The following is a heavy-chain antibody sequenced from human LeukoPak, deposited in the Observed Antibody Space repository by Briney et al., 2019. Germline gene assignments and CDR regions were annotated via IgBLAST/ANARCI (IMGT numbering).Heavy chain of an antibody. CDR2: ISGSGGRT. CDR3: AKDLLAYSSSWYDNYFDY. Sequence: PGGTLRLSCVASGVTISTYGMSWIRQAPRKGLEWVSAISGSGGRTYYADSVKGRFTISRDNSKNTLYLQMNSLRAEDTAVYYCAKDLLAYSSSWYDNYFDYWGQGTLVTVSS. J-gene: IGHJ4*02. D-gene: IGHD6-13*01. CDR1: GVTISTYG. V-gene: IGHV3-23*01.